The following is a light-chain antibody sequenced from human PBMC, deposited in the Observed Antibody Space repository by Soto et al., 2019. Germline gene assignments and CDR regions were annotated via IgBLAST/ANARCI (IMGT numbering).Light chain of an antibody. CDR1: ISDVGRHNL. Sequence: QSALTQPASVSGSPGQSITISCTGTISDVGRHNLVSWYQQHPDKAPKLIIYEDIERPSGVSHRFSGSTSGNTASLTISGLQTEDEAKYFCCSYAGGASVVFGGGTQLTVL. J-gene: IGLJ2*01. V-gene: IGLV2-23*01. CDR2: EDI. CDR3: CSYAGGASVV.